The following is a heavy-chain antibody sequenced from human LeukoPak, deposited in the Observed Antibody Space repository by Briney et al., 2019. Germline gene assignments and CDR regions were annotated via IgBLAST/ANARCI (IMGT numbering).Heavy chain of an antibody. Sequence: GGSLRLSCAASGFTFSSYAMHWVRQAPGKGLGWVAVISYDGSNKYYADSVKGRFTISRDNSKNTLYLQMNSLRAEDTAVYYCAREVHDSSGYYYRIFDYWGQGTLVTVSS. CDR1: GFTFSSYA. D-gene: IGHD3-22*01. CDR2: ISYDGSNK. V-gene: IGHV3-30-3*01. CDR3: AREVHDSSGYYYRIFDY. J-gene: IGHJ4*02.